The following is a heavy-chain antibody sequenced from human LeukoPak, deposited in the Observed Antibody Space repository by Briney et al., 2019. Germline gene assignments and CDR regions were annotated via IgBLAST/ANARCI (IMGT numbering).Heavy chain of an antibody. D-gene: IGHD4-17*01. CDR1: GFTFSNAW. V-gene: IGHV3-23*01. CDR3: AKGGGDYLIFYGMDV. Sequence: GGSLRLSCAASGFTFSNAWMSWVRKAPGKGLEWVSGIGGSGGSTYYADSVKGRFTISRDNSKNTLYLQMNSLRAEDTAVYYCAKGGGDYLIFYGMDVWGQGTAVTVSS. CDR2: IGGSGGST. J-gene: IGHJ6*02.